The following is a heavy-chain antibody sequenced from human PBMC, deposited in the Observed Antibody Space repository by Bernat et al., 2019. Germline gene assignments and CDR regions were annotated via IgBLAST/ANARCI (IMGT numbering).Heavy chain of an antibody. D-gene: IGHD3-22*01. J-gene: IGHJ4*02. CDR3: TTMGVSGYYDRSGYDYLDY. Sequence: EVQLVESGGGLVKPGGSLRLSCAASGFTFSNAWMSWVRQAPGKGLEWVGRIKRKSDGGTADYAAPVKGRFTISRDDSKNTLYLQMNSLNTEDTAVYYCTTMGVSGYYDRSGYDYLDYWGQGTLVTVSS. V-gene: IGHV3-15*01. CDR2: IKRKSDGGTA. CDR1: GFTFSNAW.